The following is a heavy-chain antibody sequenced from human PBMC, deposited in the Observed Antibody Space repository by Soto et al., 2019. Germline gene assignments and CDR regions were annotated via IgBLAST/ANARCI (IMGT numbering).Heavy chain of an antibody. CDR3: AKVRPSVFGVVTPRYYFDY. CDR1: GFTFDDYA. Sequence: GGSLRLSCAASGFTFDDYAMHWVRQAPGKGLEWVSAISGSGGSTYYADSVKGRFTISRDNSKNTLYLQMNSLRAEDTAVYYCAKVRPSVFGVVTPRYYFDYWGQGTLVTVSS. D-gene: IGHD3-3*01. J-gene: IGHJ4*02. CDR2: ISGSGGST. V-gene: IGHV3-23*01.